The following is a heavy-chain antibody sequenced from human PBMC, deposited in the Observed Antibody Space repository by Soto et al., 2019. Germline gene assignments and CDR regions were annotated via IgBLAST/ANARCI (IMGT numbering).Heavy chain of an antibody. CDR1: GFTFNDFE. CDR2: IDGSGATK. J-gene: IGHJ4*01. CDR3: ARGVGRFNY. D-gene: IGHD3-10*01. Sequence: EVQLLESGGGLVQPGGSLRLSCGVSGFTFNDFEMNWVRQAPGKGPEWLAYIDGSGATKKYADSVRGRFTISRDNPNNSLFRQMSSLSAAASAIYYCARGVGRFNYWGHRTLVSVSS. V-gene: IGHV3-48*03.